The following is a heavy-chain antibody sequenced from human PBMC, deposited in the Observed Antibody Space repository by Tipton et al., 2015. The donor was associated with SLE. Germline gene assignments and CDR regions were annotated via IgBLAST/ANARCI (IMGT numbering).Heavy chain of an antibody. Sequence: SLRLSCAASGSTFSSYSMNWVRQAPGKGLEWVSYISSSSSTIYYADSVKGRFTISRDNAKNTVFLQMNSLRVEDTAVYYCARETTISTYWNFDLWGRGTLVTVSP. D-gene: IGHD4-11*01. CDR2: ISSSSSTI. CDR1: GSTFSSYS. CDR3: ARETTISTYWNFDL. J-gene: IGHJ2*01. V-gene: IGHV3-48*04.